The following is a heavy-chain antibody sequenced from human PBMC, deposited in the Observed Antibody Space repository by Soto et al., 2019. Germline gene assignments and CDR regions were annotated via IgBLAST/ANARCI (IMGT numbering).Heavy chain of an antibody. V-gene: IGHV4-34*01. Sequence: QVQLQQWGAGLLKPSETLSLTCAVYGGSFSGYYWSWIRQPPGKGLEWIGEINHSGSTNYNPSLKSRVTIAVDTSTNQFSLKLSSVTAADTAVYYCARGTGPKWELPFDYWGQGTLVTVSS. CDR2: INHSGST. CDR1: GGSFSGYY. D-gene: IGHD1-26*01. CDR3: ARGTGPKWELPFDY. J-gene: IGHJ4*02.